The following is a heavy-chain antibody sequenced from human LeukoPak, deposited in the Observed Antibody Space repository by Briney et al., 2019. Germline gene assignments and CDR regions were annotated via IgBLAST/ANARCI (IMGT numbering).Heavy chain of an antibody. D-gene: IGHD6-19*01. J-gene: IGHJ4*02. CDR2: ISGSGDST. CDR3: ARRSGIAVAGAFDY. CDR1: GFPFSSYA. V-gene: IGHV3-23*01. Sequence: PGGSLRLSCAASGFPFSSYAMSWVRQAPGKGLEWVSAISGSGDSTYYADSVKGRFTISRDNSKNTLYLQMNSLRAEDTAVYYCARRSGIAVAGAFDYWGQGTLVTVSS.